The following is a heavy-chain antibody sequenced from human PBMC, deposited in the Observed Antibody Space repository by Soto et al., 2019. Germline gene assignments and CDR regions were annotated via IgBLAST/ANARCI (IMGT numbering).Heavy chain of an antibody. CDR1: GVTFSSYA. Sequence: SVKVSSKASGVTFSSYAIICVRLAPGHGLEWMGGIIPIFGTANCAQKFQCRVTITADESTSTAYMELSSLRSEDPAVYYCGRRPNRSGWYPKLYWYFDLWGRGTLVTAS. CDR2: IIPIFGTA. J-gene: IGHJ2*01. V-gene: IGHV1-69*13. CDR3: GRRPNRSGWYPKLYWYFDL. D-gene: IGHD6-19*01.